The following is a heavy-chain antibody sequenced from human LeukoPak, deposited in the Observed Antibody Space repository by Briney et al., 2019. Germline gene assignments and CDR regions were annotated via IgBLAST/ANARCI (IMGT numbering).Heavy chain of an antibody. CDR2: INPNSGGT. J-gene: IGHJ3*02. D-gene: IGHD3-10*01. CDR1: GYTFTGYY. V-gene: IGHV1-2*04. CDR3: ARDASRGLFDI. Sequence: ASVKVSCKASGYTFTGYYMRWVRQAPGKGLEWMGWINPNSGGTNYAQKFQGWVTMTRDTSISTAYMELSRLRSDDTAVYYCARDASRGLFDIWGQGTKVTVSS.